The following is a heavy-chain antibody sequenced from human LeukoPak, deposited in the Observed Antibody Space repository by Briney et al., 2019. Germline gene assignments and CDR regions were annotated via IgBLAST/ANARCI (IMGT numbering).Heavy chain of an antibody. Sequence: ASVKVSCKASGYTFTSYGISWVRQAPGQGLEWMGWISAYNGNTNYAQKLQGRVTMTTDTSTSTAYMELRSLRSDDTAVYYCASSDHDLGAFDIWGQGTMVTVSS. CDR2: ISAYNGNT. D-gene: IGHD1-1*01. J-gene: IGHJ3*02. V-gene: IGHV1-18*01. CDR3: ASSDHDLGAFDI. CDR1: GYTFTSYG.